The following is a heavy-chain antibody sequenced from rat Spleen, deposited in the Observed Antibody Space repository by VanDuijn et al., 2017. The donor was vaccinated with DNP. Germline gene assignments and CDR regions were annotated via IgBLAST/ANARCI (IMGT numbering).Heavy chain of an antibody. CDR2: ISYDGTRT. V-gene: IGHV5-20*01. D-gene: IGHD1-6*01. CDR1: GFTFNYYW. Sequence: EVQLVESGGDLVQPGRSLKLSCVASGFTFNYYWMTWVRQAPTKGLEWVACISYDGTRTYYRASVKGRFTISRDYAKPTLYLQMDSLRSEDTATYYCTRYYDSFDYWGQGVMVTVSS. J-gene: IGHJ2*01. CDR3: TRYYDSFDY.